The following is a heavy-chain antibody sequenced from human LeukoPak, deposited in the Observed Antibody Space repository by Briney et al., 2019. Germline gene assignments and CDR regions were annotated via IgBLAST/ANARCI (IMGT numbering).Heavy chain of an antibody. V-gene: IGHV4-34*01. Sequence: AGGSLRLSCAASGFTFSSYAMSWVRQAPGKGLEWIGEINHSGSTNYNPSLKSRVSISVDTSKNQFSLKLSSVTAADTAVYYCARGAFGSGWSVWGQGTMVTVSS. J-gene: IGHJ3*01. D-gene: IGHD6-19*01. CDR3: ARGAFGSGWSV. CDR2: INHSGST. CDR1: GFTFSSYA.